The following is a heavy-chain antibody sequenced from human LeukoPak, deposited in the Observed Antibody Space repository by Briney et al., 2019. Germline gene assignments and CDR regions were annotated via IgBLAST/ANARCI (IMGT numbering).Heavy chain of an antibody. CDR1: GGSISSSSYY. J-gene: IGHJ4*02. CDR3: ARGPKRLDIVVVPAAMPEDY. V-gene: IGHV4-39*06. Sequence: SETLALTCTVSGGSISSSSYYWSWIRQPPGKGLEWIGEINHSGSTNYNPSLKSRVTIPVDTSKDQFALKLSSVSAADRVLYYCARGPKRLDIVVVPAAMPEDYWGQGTLVTVSS. D-gene: IGHD2-2*03. CDR2: INHSGST.